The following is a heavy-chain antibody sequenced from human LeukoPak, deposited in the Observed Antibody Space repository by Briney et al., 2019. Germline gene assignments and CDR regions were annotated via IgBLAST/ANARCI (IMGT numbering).Heavy chain of an antibody. CDR3: ARGPEDIVLKTENAFDI. D-gene: IGHD2-8*01. CDR1: GGSISSGSYY. CDR2: IYTSGST. J-gene: IGHJ3*02. Sequence: PSQTLSLTCTVSGGSISSGSYYWSWIRQPAGKGLEWIGRIYTSGSTNYNPSLKSRVTISVDTSKNQFSLKLSSVTAADTAVYYCARGPEDIVLKTENAFDIWGQGTMVTVSS. V-gene: IGHV4-61*02.